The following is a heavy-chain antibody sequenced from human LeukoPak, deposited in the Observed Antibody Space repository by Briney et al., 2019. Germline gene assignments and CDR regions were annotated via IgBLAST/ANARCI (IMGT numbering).Heavy chain of an antibody. CDR3: ARIIVAGSGSIDY. J-gene: IGHJ4*02. CDR1: GDSISSSSYY. V-gene: IGHV4-39*01. D-gene: IGHD5-12*01. CDR2: IYYSGST. Sequence: SESLSLTCTLSGDSISSSSYYWGWIRHPPGKGLEWIGRIYYSGSTYYNPSLKSRVTISVDTSKNKFSRKLSSVTAADTAVYYCARIIVAGSGSIDYWGQGTLVTVSS.